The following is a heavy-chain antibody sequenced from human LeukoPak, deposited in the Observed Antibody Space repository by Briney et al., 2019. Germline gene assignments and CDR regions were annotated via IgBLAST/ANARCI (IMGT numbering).Heavy chain of an antibody. J-gene: IGHJ4*02. Sequence: ASVKVSCKASGYTFTGYYMHWVRQAPGQGLEWMGWINPNSGGTNYAQKFQGRVTMTRDTSISTAYMELSRLRSDDTAVYYCARAITYSSSWYYFDYWGQGTLVTVSS. D-gene: IGHD6-13*01. CDR2: INPNSGGT. CDR3: ARAITYSSSWYYFDY. V-gene: IGHV1-2*02. CDR1: GYTFTGYY.